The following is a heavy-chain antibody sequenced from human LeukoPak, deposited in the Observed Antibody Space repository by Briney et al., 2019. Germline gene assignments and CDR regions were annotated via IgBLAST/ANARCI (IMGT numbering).Heavy chain of an antibody. CDR2: IYYSGST. V-gene: IGHV4-59*12. CDR1: GGSISSYY. Sequence: PSETLSLTCTVSGGSISSYYWSWIRQPPGKGLEWIGYIYYSGSTNYNPSLKSRVTISVDKSKNQFSLKLSSVTAADTAVYYCARDSGFRGPSVFTHPIDQTPFDYWGQGTLVTVSS. D-gene: IGHD3-10*01. J-gene: IGHJ4*02. CDR3: ARDSGFRGPSVFTHPIDQTPFDY.